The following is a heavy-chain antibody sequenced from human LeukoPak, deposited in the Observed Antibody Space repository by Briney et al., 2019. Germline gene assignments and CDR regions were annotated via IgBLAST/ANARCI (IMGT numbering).Heavy chain of an antibody. V-gene: IGHV4-61*01. CDR1: GGSVNSGSYY. D-gene: IGHD1-26*01. J-gene: IGHJ4*02. Sequence: SETLSLTCTVSGGSVNSGSYYWNWIRQPPGKGLEWIGYIYYSGSTNYNPSLKSRVTISVDTSKNQFSLKLSSVTAADTAVYYCARAAYSRSYHSDYWGQGTLVTVSS. CDR2: IYYSGST. CDR3: ARAAYSRSYHSDY.